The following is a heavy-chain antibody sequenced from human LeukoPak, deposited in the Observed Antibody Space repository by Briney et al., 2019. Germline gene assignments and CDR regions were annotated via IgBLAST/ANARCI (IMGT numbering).Heavy chain of an antibody. V-gene: IGHV3-30-3*01. D-gene: IGHD3-16*02. J-gene: IGHJ4*02. CDR2: IAHDGTNK. Sequence: RRSLRLSCAASGFTFSTYAMHWVRQAPDKGLEWVAVIAHDGTNKYYADSVKGRFTISRDNSKNTLYLQMNSLRTEDTAVYYCARHRGRVIVTPYFDYWGQGTLVTVSS. CDR1: GFTFSTYA. CDR3: ARHRGRVIVTPYFDY.